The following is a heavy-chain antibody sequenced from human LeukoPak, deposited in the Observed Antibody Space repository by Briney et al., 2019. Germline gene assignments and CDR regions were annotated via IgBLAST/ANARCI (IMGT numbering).Heavy chain of an antibody. V-gene: IGHV4-38-2*02. CDR3: ARGMITFGGVRTREYYFDY. Sequence: SPSETLSLTCTVSGGSSSSGYYWGWNRQPPGMGLEWIGSIYHSGSTYYNPSLKSRVTISVDTSKNQFSLKLSSVTAADTAVYYCARGMITFGGVRTREYYFDYWGQGTLVTVSS. CDR2: IYHSGST. D-gene: IGHD3-16*01. J-gene: IGHJ4*02. CDR1: GGSSSSGYY.